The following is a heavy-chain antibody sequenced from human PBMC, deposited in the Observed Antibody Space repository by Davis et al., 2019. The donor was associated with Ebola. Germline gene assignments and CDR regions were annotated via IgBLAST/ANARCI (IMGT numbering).Heavy chain of an antibody. Sequence: GESLKISCTASGFTFRDYAVNWVRQAPGKGLEWVGFIRSKDYGETTQYAASVKGRFTISRDDSKNSLYLQMNSLKTEDTAVYYFARAKWGHYGMDVWGKGTTVTVSS. CDR3: ARAKWGHYGMDV. CDR1: GFTFRDYA. CDR2: IRSKDYGETT. J-gene: IGHJ6*04. V-gene: IGHV3-49*04. D-gene: IGHD7-27*01.